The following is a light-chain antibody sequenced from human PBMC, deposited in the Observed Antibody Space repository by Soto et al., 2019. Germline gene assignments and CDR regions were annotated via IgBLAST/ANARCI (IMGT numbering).Light chain of an antibody. J-gene: IGKJ2*01. Sequence: EIVMTQSPATPSVSPGESATLSCRASQSISSELAWYQQKPGQPPRLLIYGASTRAAGVPARFTGSGSGSDFTLTISGLQSEDVAVYYCQQGHNWPLTFGQGTRLAI. V-gene: IGKV3-15*01. CDR1: QSISSE. CDR3: QQGHNWPLT. CDR2: GAS.